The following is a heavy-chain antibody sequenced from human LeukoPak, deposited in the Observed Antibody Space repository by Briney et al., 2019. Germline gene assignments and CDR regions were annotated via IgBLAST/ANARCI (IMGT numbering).Heavy chain of an antibody. CDR3: ARAFYRPTVQSSHFDY. Sequence: GRFTISRDNVKNSVYLQMNSLRAEDTAVYYCARAFYRPTVQSSHFDYWGQGTLVTVSS. J-gene: IGHJ4*02. D-gene: IGHD1-1*01. V-gene: IGHV3-7*04.